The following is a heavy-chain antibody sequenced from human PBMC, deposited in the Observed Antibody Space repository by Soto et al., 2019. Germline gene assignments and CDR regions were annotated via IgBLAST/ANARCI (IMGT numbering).Heavy chain of an antibody. V-gene: IGHV4-38-2*01. J-gene: IGHJ5*02. CDR3: ARGGIAAAGTWWFDP. CDR1: GYSISSGYY. Sequence: SETLSLTCAVSGYSISSGYYWGWIRQPPGKGLEWIGSIYHSGSTYYNPSLKSRVTISVDTSKNQFSLKLSSVTAADTAVYYCARGGIAAAGTWWFDPWGQGTRLTVSS. D-gene: IGHD6-13*01. CDR2: IYHSGST.